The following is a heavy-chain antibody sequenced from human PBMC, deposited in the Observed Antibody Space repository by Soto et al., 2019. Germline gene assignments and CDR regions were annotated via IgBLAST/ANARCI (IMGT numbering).Heavy chain of an antibody. CDR2: IIPIFGTA. J-gene: IGHJ6*02. Sequence: QVQLVQSGAEVKKPGSSVKVSCKASGGTFSSYAISWVRQAPGQGLEWMGGIIPIFGTANYAQKFQGRVTITADESTSTAHMELSSLRSEDTAVYYCASPQIFGGGELEVYYYYGMDVWGQGTTVTVSS. V-gene: IGHV1-69*12. D-gene: IGHD3-3*01. CDR3: ASPQIFGGGELEVYYYYGMDV. CDR1: GGTFSSYA.